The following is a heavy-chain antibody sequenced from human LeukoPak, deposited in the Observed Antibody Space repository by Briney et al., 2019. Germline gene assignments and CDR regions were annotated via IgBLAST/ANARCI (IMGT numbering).Heavy chain of an antibody. CDR1: GGSISSYY. CDR3: ARLAQGVIAVAGTPYFDY. Sequence: SETLSLTCTVSGGSISSYYWSWIRQPAGKGLEWIGRIYTSGSTNYNPSLKSRVTMSVDTSKNQFSLKLSSVTAADTAVYYCARLAQGVIAVAGTPYFDYWGQGTLVTVSS. CDR2: IYTSGST. J-gene: IGHJ4*02. D-gene: IGHD6-19*01. V-gene: IGHV4-4*07.